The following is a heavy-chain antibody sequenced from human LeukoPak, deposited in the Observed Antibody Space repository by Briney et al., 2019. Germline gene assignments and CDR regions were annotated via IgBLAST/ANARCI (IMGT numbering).Heavy chain of an antibody. Sequence: SETLSLTCAVSGYSITTGYHWAWIRQTPGKGLEWFGSIYHNGSTYYNPSLKSRVTMSADTSKNHFSLKLSSVTAADTAVYYCARLYWGLGAFDIWGQGTMVTVSS. CDR2: IYHNGST. V-gene: IGHV4-38-2*01. CDR3: ARLYWGLGAFDI. J-gene: IGHJ3*02. CDR1: GYSITTGYH. D-gene: IGHD3-16*01.